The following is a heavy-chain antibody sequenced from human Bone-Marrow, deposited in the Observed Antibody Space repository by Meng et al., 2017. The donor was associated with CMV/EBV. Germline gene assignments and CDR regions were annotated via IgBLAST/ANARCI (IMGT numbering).Heavy chain of an antibody. CDR1: VGSFSGYY. Sequence: SETLSLTCAVYVGSFSGYYWSWIRQPPGKGLEWIGEINHSGSTNYNPSLKSRVTISGDTSKNQFSLRLTSVTAADTAVYYCARGRRYCSSTNCYYYGMDVWGQGTTVTFSS. J-gene: IGHJ6*02. CDR2: INHSGST. V-gene: IGHV4-34*01. CDR3: ARGRRYCSSTNCYYYGMDV. D-gene: IGHD2-2*01.